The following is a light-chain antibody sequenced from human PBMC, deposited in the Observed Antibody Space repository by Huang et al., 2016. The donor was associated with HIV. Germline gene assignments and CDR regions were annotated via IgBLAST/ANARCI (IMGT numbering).Light chain of an antibody. CDR2: AAS. CDR1: QDIRSS. J-gene: IGKJ5*01. Sequence: DIQMTQSPSSLSASVGDRVTITCRASQDIRSSLAWDQQKPGKAPMLLLFAASRLESGVPYRFSGSGAGTDYTLTSSSLQPEDFATYDCQQYYTTPRDTFGQGTRLAIK. V-gene: IGKV1-NL1*01. CDR3: QQYYTTPRDT.